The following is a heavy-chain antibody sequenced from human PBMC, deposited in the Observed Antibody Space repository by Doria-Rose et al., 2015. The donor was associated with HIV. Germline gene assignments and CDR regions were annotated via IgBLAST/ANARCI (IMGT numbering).Heavy chain of an antibody. J-gene: IGHJ4*02. Sequence: QTTLKESGPVLVKPTETLTLTCTVSGVSLSSPGMGVSWIRQPPGKALEWLANIFSDDERSYNTSLKSRLTISRGTPKSQVVLTMTDMDPVDTATYYCARIKSSRWYHKYYFDSWGQGTLVIVSA. D-gene: IGHD6-13*01. CDR2: IFSDDER. V-gene: IGHV2-26*01. CDR3: ARIKSSRWYHKYYFDS. CDR1: GVSLSSPGMG.